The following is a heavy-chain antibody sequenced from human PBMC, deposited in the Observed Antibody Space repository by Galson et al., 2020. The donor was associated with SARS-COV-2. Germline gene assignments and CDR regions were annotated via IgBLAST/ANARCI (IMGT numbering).Heavy chain of an antibody. J-gene: IGHJ4*02. Sequence: GGTLRLSCAASGFTFSSYAMHWVRQAPGKGLEWVAVITYDGSNKYYADSVKGRFTISRDNAKNTLYLQMNSLRAEDTAVYYCARGPGYSYGPEYWGQGILVAVSS. CDR2: ITYDGSNK. CDR1: GFTFSSYA. D-gene: IGHD5-18*01. CDR3: ARGPGYSYGPEY. V-gene: IGHV3-30*04.